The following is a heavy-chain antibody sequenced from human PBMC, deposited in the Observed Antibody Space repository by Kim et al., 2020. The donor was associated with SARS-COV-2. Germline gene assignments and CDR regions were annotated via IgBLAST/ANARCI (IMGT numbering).Heavy chain of an antibody. Sequence: SETLSLTCTVSGGSISSGGYYWSWIRQHPGKGLEWIGYIYYSGSTYYNPSLKSRVTISVDTSKNQFSLKLSSVTAADTAVYYCARKIRQYQLVAEVQEWFGELLLGNWFDPWGQGTLVTVSS. D-gene: IGHD3-10*01. V-gene: IGHV4-31*03. CDR2: IYYSGST. J-gene: IGHJ5*02. CDR1: GGSISSGGYY. CDR3: ARKIRQYQLVAEVQEWFGELLLGNWFDP.